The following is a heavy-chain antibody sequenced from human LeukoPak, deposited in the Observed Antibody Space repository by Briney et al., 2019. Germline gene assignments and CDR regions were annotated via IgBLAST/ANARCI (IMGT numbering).Heavy chain of an antibody. D-gene: IGHD6-13*01. Sequence: ASVKVSCKASGYSFTNYAMNWVRQAPGQGLEWMGWINTNTGNPTYAQGFTGRFVFSLDTSVSMAYLQISSLKAEDTAMYYCAREAPFSSSWCFDYWGQGTLVTISS. CDR1: GYSFTNYA. V-gene: IGHV7-4-1*04. CDR3: AREAPFSSSWCFDY. CDR2: INTNTGNP. J-gene: IGHJ4*02.